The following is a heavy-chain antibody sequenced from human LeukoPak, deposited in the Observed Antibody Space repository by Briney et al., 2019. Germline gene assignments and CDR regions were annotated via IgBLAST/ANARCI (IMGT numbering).Heavy chain of an antibody. J-gene: IGHJ6*02. Sequence: GESLKISCQASGYKFTSNWIGWVRQMAGKGLEWMGIIYPGDSDTRYSPSFEGQVTISADKSISTAYLQWSSLKASDTAMYYCAKYYSNYKYYYYGIDVWGQGTTVTVSS. V-gene: IGHV5-51*01. CDR2: IYPGDSDT. CDR1: GYKFTSNW. D-gene: IGHD4-11*01. CDR3: AKYYSNYKYYYYGIDV.